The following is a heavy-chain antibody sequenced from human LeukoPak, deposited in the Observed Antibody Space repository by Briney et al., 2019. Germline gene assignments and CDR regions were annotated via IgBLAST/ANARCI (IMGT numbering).Heavy chain of an antibody. CDR2: IYPGDSDT. V-gene: IGHV5-51*01. CDR3: VCDRGNFDSFDF. J-gene: IGHJ4*02. Sequence: GESLKISCKGSGNSFTSYWIGWVRQMPGKGLEWMGIIYPGDSDTRYSPSFHGQVTISADKSISTAYLQWSSLKASDTAVYYCVCDRGNFDSFDFWGQGTLVTVSS. D-gene: IGHD1-7*01. CDR1: GNSFTSYW.